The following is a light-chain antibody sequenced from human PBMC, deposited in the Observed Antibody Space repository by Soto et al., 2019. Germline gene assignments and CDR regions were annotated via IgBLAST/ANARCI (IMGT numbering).Light chain of an antibody. Sequence: DIQMTQSPSSLSASVGDRVTITCRASQDISNYLAWYQQRPGEVPKLLIYAASTLHSGVPSRFNGSGSGTDFTLTISSLQPEDAATYFCQKCNSPPPFTFGPGTKVDLK. CDR2: AAS. V-gene: IGKV1-27*01. CDR1: QDISNY. CDR3: QKCNSPPPFT. J-gene: IGKJ3*01.